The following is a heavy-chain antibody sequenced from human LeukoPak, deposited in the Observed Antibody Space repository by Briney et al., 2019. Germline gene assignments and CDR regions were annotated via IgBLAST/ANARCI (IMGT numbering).Heavy chain of an antibody. CDR3: ARDLMDVRGVITPENYFDY. D-gene: IGHD3-10*02. V-gene: IGHV1-2*02. CDR1: EYIFTGYY. Sequence: ASVKVSCKASEYIFTGYYMHWVRQAPGQGLEWMGWINPNSGGTNYAQKFQGRVTMTRDTSISTAYMELSRLRSDDTAVYYCARDLMDVRGVITPENYFDYWGQGTLVTVSS. CDR2: INPNSGGT. J-gene: IGHJ4*02.